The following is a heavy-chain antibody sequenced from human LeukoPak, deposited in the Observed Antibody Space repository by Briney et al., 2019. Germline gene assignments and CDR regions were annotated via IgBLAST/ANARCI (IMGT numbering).Heavy chain of an antibody. D-gene: IGHD3-3*01. V-gene: IGHV1-18*01. CDR1: GYTFINYG. CDR2: ISNYNGNT. CDR3: ARDFNYDFRGGDAFDL. Sequence: ASVKVSYKAFGYTFINYGISWVRQAPGQGLEWMGWISNYNGNTNSAQKLQGRVTLTTDTSTSTAYMELRSLRSDDTAVYYCARDFNYDFRGGDAFDLWGQGTVITVSS. J-gene: IGHJ3*01.